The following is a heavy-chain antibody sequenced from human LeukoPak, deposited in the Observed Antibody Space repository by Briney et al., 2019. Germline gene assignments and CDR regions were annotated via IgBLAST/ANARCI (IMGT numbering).Heavy chain of an antibody. CDR1: GYTFTSYD. CDR3: ARGGSRYSYGYWFDP. Sequence: ASVKVSCKASGYTFTSYDINWVRQSAGQGLEWMGWMNPNSGNTGYAQKFQGRVTMTRNTSISTAYMELSSLRSEDTAVYYCARGGSRYSYGYWFDPWGQGTLVTVSS. V-gene: IGHV1-8*02. J-gene: IGHJ5*02. CDR2: MNPNSGNT. D-gene: IGHD5-18*01.